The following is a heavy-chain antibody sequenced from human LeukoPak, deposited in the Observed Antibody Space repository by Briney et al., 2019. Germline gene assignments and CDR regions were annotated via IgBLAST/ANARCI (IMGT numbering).Heavy chain of an antibody. CDR2: INNVASHI. D-gene: IGHD3-22*01. J-gene: IGHJ1*01. CDR1: GFTFSNSA. Sequence: GGSLRLSCAASGFTFSNSAMNWVRQAPGKGLEWVSSINNVASHIYYADSVRGRFTISRDNAKNSVSLQMSSLRADDTAVYYCARDRLLYYYDSGPTGHFQHWGQGTLVTV. V-gene: IGHV3-21*01. CDR3: ARDRLLYYYDSGPTGHFQH.